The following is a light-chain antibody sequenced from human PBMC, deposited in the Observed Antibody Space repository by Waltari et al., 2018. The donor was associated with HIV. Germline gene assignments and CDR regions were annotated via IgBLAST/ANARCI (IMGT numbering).Light chain of an antibody. V-gene: IGLV2-8*01. Sequence: QSALTQPPSASGSPGQSVTISCRGTSSDVGVYNYVSWYQQHPGKAPKLMIYEVSKRPSGVPDRFSGSKSGNTASLTVSGLQAEDEADYYCSSYAGSSWVFGGGTKLTVL. CDR1: SSDVGVYNY. J-gene: IGLJ3*02. CDR2: EVS. CDR3: SSYAGSSWV.